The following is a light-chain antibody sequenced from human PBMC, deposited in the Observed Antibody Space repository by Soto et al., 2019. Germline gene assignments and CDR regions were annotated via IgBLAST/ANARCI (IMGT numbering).Light chain of an antibody. CDR1: QHIWSY. CDR2: DAS. CDR3: QQRSRWPWT. V-gene: IGKV3-11*01. J-gene: IGKJ1*01. Sequence: EIVLTQSPATLSSSPGERATLSCRASQHIWSYLARYQQKPGQAPRLLMYDASKRATGIPARFSGSGSGTDFTLTISSLEPEDFAVYYCQQRSRWPWTFGQGTKVDIK.